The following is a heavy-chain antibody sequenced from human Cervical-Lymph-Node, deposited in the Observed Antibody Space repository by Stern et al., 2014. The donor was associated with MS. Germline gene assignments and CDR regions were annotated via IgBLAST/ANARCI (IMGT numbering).Heavy chain of an antibody. V-gene: IGHV4-39*01. CDR1: GGSISSSSYY. D-gene: IGHD3-22*01. CDR2: IYYSGST. CDR3: ARWAYSSGWYNWFDP. Sequence: QLQLQESGPGLVKPSESLSLTCTVSGGSISSSSYYWGWIRQPPGKGLEWIGSIYYSGSTYYNPSLKSRVTISVDTAQNQLSLKLSSGTAADTAVYYCARWAYSSGWYNWFDPWGQGTLVTVSS. J-gene: IGHJ5*02.